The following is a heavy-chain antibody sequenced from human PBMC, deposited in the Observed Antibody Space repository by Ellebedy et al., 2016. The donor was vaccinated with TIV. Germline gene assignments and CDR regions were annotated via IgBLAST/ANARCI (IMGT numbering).Heavy chain of an antibody. Sequence: SETLSLXXAVYGGSFSGYYWSWIRQPPGKGLEWIGEINHSGSTNYNPSLKSRVTISVDTSKNQFSLKLSSVTAADTAVYYCARDLRLRPVYYYDSSGYTDYYYYGMDVWGQGTTVTVSS. D-gene: IGHD3-22*01. CDR3: ARDLRLRPVYYYDSSGYTDYYYYGMDV. CDR1: GGSFSGYY. V-gene: IGHV4-34*01. CDR2: INHSGST. J-gene: IGHJ6*02.